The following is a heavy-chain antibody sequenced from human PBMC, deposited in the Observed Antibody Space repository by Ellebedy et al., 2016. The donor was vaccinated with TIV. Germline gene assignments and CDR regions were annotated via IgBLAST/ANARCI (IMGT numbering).Heavy chain of an antibody. CDR2: IYSGGST. D-gene: IGHD2-21*01. V-gene: IGHV3-53*01. CDR3: ARGGGLWYLTHPHPLDY. CDR1: GFTVSSNY. Sequence: GESLKISXAASGFTVSSNYMSWVRQAPGKGLEWVSVIYSGGSTYYADSVKGRFTISRDNSKNTLYLQMNSLRAEDTAVYYCARGGGLWYLTHPHPLDYWGQGTLVTVSS. J-gene: IGHJ4*02.